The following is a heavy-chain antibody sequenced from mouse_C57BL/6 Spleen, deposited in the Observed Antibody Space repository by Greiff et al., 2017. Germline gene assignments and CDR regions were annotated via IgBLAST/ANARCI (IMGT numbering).Heavy chain of an antibody. J-gene: IGHJ2*01. Sequence: QVQLQQSGAELVKPGASVKVSCKASGYTFTSYWMHWVKQRPGQGLEWIGRIHPSDSDTNYNQKFKGKATFTVDKSSSTANMQLSSLTSEDSAVYYCAREEAPQANFDDWGQGTTLTVSS. V-gene: IGHV1-74*01. D-gene: IGHD3-2*02. CDR2: IHPSDSDT. CDR1: GYTFTSYW. CDR3: AREEAPQANFDD.